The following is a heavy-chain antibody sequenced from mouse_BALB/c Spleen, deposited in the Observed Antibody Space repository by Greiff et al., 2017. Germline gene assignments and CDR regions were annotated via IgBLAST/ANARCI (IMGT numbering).Heavy chain of an antibody. V-gene: IGHV1-7*01. CDR2: INPSTGYT. Sequence: VHLVESGAELAKPGASVKMSCKASGYTFTSYWMHWVKQRPGQGLEWIGYINPSTGYTEYNQKFKDKATLTADKSSSTAYMQLSSLTSEDSAVYYCARYGYGRFAYWGQGTLVTVSA. D-gene: IGHD1-2*01. CDR3: ARYGYGRFAY. CDR1: GYTFTSYW. J-gene: IGHJ3*01.